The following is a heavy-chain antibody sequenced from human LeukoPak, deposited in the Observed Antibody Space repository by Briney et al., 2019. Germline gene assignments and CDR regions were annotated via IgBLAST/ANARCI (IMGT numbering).Heavy chain of an antibody. J-gene: IGHJ3*02. Sequence: SETLSLTCTVSGGSISSSSYYWGWIRQPPGKGLEWIGSIYYSGSTYYNPSLKSRVTISVDTSKNQFSLKLSSVTAADTAVYYCARLEVIASPAAFDIWGQGTMVTVSS. CDR1: GGSISSSSYY. V-gene: IGHV4-39*01. CDR2: IYYSGST. D-gene: IGHD2-2*01. CDR3: ARLEVIASPAAFDI.